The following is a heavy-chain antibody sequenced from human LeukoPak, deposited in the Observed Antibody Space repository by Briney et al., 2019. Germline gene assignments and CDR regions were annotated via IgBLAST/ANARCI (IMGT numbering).Heavy chain of an antibody. CDR3: ARWLGSYYYYGMDV. V-gene: IGHV3-33*01. D-gene: IGHD6-19*01. CDR1: GFTFSSYG. J-gene: IGHJ6*02. CDR2: IWYDGSNK. Sequence: GRSLRLSCAASGFTFSSYGMHWVRQAPGKGLEWVAVIWYDGSNKYYADSVKGRFTISRDNSKNTLYLQMNSLRAEDTAVYYCARWLGSYYYYGMDVWGQGTTVTVSS.